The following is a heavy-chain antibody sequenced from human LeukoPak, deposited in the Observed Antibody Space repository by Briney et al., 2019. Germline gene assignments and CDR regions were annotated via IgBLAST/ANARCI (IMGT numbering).Heavy chain of an antibody. CDR1: GYTCTGFY. Sequence: ASVKVSCKASGYTCTGFYMHWVRQAPGQGLEWMGWINPNNGGTNYAQKFQGRVTMTSDTSISTAYMELSRLRSDDTAVDYCVRGLSEVGAPWGQGSLVTVSS. J-gene: IGHJ5*02. V-gene: IGHV1-2*02. CDR2: INPNNGGT. D-gene: IGHD1-26*01. CDR3: VRGLSEVGAP.